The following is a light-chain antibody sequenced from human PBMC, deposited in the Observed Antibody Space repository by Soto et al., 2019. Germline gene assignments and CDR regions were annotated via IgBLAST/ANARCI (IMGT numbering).Light chain of an antibody. J-gene: IGKJ1*01. CDR2: DAA. CDR1: QSVGTS. Sequence: DIVLTQYPATLSLSPGDRATLSCRASQSVGTSLEWYKQQPGQAPRLLIHDAAYRASGIPERFRGSGSGTAFSLSISRLEPDDFAVYYCQHRSRWPRSFGRGTKVEV. V-gene: IGKV3-11*01. CDR3: QHRSRWPRS.